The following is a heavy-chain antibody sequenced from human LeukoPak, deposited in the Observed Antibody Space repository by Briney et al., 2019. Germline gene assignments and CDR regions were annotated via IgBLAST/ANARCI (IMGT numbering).Heavy chain of an antibody. CDR2: IVWDDDK. D-gene: IGHD6-13*01. CDR3: ARIKAAAGDYYFDY. CDR1: GFSLSTSGMR. J-gene: IGHJ4*02. Sequence: SGPTLVNPTQTLTLTCSFSGFSLSTSGMRVTEMRQPPGKALEWLARIVWDDDKCYSTSLKTRLTISNDTSKNHVVLTMTNMDPVDTATYYCARIKAAAGDYYFDYWGQGTLVTVSS. V-gene: IGHV2-70*04.